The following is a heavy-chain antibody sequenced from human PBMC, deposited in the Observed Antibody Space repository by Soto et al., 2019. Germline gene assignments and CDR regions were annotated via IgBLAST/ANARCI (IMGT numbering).Heavy chain of an antibody. CDR2: IIPILGIA. V-gene: IGHV1-69*02. CDR3: LYGGKPYWYFDL. CDR1: GGTFSSYT. J-gene: IGHJ2*01. D-gene: IGHD4-17*01. Sequence: ASVKVSCKASGGTFSSYTISWVRQAPGQGLEWMGRIIPILGIANYAQKFQGRVTITADKSTSTAYMELSSLRSEDTAVYYCLYGGKPYWYFDLWGRGTLVTVSP.